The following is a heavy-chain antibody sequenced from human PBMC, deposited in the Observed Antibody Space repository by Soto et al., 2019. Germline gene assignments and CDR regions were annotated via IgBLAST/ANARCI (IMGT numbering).Heavy chain of an antibody. D-gene: IGHD3-3*01. Sequence: PGGSLRLSCAASGFTFSSYAMSWVRQAPGKGLEWVSAISGSGGSTYYADSVKGRFTISRDNSKNTLYLQMNSLRTEDTALYYCAKEVWIFGVVTNRGGYWGQGTLVTVSS. J-gene: IGHJ4*02. CDR3: AKEVWIFGVVTNRGGY. V-gene: IGHV3-23*01. CDR1: GFTFSSYA. CDR2: ISGSGGST.